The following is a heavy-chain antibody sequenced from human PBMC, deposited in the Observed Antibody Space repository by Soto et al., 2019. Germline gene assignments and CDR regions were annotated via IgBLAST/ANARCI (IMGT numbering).Heavy chain of an antibody. Sequence: QITLKESGPTLVKPTQTLTLTCTFSGFSFGVSGVGVGWIRQPPGRALEWLGLVFWNDDKRYSPSLESRLTLTKDTSNNQVVLTVTNLDPGDTGTYCCARAYTYDFDHWGQGTLVTVSS. CDR2: VFWNDDK. J-gene: IGHJ4*02. CDR3: ARAYTYDFDH. V-gene: IGHV2-5*01. CDR1: GFSFGVSGVG. D-gene: IGHD2-21*01.